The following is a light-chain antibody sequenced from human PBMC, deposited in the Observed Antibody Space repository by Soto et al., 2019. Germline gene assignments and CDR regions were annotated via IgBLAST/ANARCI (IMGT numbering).Light chain of an antibody. CDR3: QQRITWPRT. V-gene: IGKV3-11*01. Sequence: ESVLTQSPGTMSLSPGDRATLSCRASQSVSGFLAWYQQKPGQAPRLLIYDASDRATGIPARFSGSGSGTDFTLTISSLEPEDFAIYYCQQRITWPRTFGQGTKLEIK. J-gene: IGKJ2*01. CDR2: DAS. CDR1: QSVSGF.